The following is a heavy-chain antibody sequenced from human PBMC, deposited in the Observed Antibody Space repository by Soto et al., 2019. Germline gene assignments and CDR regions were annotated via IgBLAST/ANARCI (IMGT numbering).Heavy chain of an antibody. CDR3: AASSGWYKAFDI. CDR2: ISGSGGST. CDR1: GFTFSSYA. J-gene: IGHJ3*02. Sequence: EVQLLESGGGLVQPGGSLRLSCAASGFTFSSYAMSWVRQAPGKGLEWVSVISGSGGSTYYADSVKGRFTISRDNSKTTLDLQMNSLRAEDTAVYYCAASSGWYKAFDIWGQGTMVTVSS. D-gene: IGHD6-19*01. V-gene: IGHV3-23*01.